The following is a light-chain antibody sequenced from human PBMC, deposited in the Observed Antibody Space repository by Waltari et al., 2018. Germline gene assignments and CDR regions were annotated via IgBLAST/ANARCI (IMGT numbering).Light chain of an antibody. V-gene: IGKV3-20*01. CDR3: QKYGTRPAT. Sequence: GDMRTLSCRASQSVGRTLAWYQQRPGQAPRLLIYDASSRATGIPDRFSGSGSGTDFSLTISRLEPEDFAVYYCQKYGTRPATFGQGTKVEVK. CDR2: DAS. CDR1: QSVGRT. J-gene: IGKJ1*01.